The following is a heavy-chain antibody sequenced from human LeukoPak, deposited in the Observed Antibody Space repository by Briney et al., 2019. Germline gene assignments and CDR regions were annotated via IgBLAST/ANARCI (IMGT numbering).Heavy chain of an antibody. D-gene: IGHD3-22*01. V-gene: IGHV5-51*01. CDR1: GYSFTSYW. CDR2: IYPGDSDT. Sequence: GESLKISCKGSGYSFTSYWIGWVRQMPGKGLEWMGIIYPGDSDTRYSPSFQGQVAISADKSISTAYLQWSSLKASDTAMYYCASRTYYYDSSPGAFDIWGQGTMVTVSS. CDR3: ASRTYYYDSSPGAFDI. J-gene: IGHJ3*02.